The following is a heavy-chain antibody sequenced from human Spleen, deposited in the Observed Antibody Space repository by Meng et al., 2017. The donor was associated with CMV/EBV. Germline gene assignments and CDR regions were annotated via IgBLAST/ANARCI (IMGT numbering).Heavy chain of an antibody. J-gene: IGHJ4*02. Sequence: VRVQQWGAGLLKPSETLSLPCAVYGGSFSGYYWSWIRQPPGKGLEWIGEINHSGSTNYNPSLKSRVTISVDTSKNQFSLKLSSVTAADTAVYYCARGPAGSSWVYEYYFDYWGQGTLVTVPS. CDR3: ARGPAGSSWVYEYYFDY. D-gene: IGHD6-13*01. CDR1: GGSFSGYY. V-gene: IGHV4-34*01. CDR2: INHSGST.